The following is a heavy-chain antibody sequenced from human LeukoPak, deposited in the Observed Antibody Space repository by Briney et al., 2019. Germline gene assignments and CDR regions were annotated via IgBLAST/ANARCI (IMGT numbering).Heavy chain of an antibody. CDR1: GGSISSYY. Sequence: SETLSLTCTVSGGSISSYYWSWIRQPPGKGLEWIGYIYYSGSTNYNPSLKSRVTISVDTSKNQFSLKLSSVTAADTAVYYCARGEAGDFWSGFPFDPWGQGTLVTVSS. D-gene: IGHD3-3*01. V-gene: IGHV4-59*08. J-gene: IGHJ5*02. CDR2: IYYSGST. CDR3: ARGEAGDFWSGFPFDP.